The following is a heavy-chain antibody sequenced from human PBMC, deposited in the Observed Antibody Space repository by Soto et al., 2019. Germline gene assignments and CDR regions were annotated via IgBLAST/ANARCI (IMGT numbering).Heavy chain of an antibody. CDR3: ARGGYDTSGQTFIGWGPDC. J-gene: IGHJ4*02. D-gene: IGHD3-22*01. V-gene: IGHV4-30-4*01. CDR2: RYYSGNT. Sequence: HVQLQESGPGPVTPSQTLSLSCTVSGVSITSGSYYWTWVRQSPGKGLEWIGYRYYSGNTYYNPSLNSRASISVDTSKNTFFLKLTSVTAADTAVYFCARGGYDTSGQTFIGWGPDCWGQGTLVTVSS. CDR1: GVSITSGSYY.